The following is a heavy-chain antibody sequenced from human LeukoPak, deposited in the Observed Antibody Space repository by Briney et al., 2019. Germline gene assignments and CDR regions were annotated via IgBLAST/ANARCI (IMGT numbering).Heavy chain of an antibody. V-gene: IGHV3-21*01. CDR2: ISSSSSYI. CDR3: ARVQSLVTGPGYYYYYMDV. D-gene: IGHD7-27*01. CDR1: GFTFSSYS. J-gene: IGHJ6*03. Sequence: GGSLRLSCAASGFTFSSYSMNWVRQAPGKGLEWVSSISSSSSYIYYAGSVKGRFTISRDNAKNSLYLQMNSLRAEDTAVYYCARVQSLVTGPGYYYYYMDVWGKGTTVTVSS.